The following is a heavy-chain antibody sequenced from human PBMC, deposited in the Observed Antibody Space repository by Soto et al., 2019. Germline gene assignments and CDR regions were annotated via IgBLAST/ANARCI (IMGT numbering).Heavy chain of an antibody. CDR2: IKQDETEK. CDR3: ARGDYFDRRFDY. D-gene: IGHD3-22*01. Sequence: GGSLRLSCAASGFTFISYWINFFRQAPWRGLEWVADIKQDETEKYYVDSVKGRFTISRDNAKNSLYLQMDSLRAEDTAVYYCARGDYFDRRFDYWGQGTLVTVSS. CDR1: GFTFISYW. J-gene: IGHJ4*02. V-gene: IGHV3-7*03.